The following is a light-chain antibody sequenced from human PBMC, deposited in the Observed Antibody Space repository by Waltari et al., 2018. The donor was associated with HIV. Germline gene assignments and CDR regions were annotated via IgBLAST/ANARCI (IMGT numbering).Light chain of an antibody. CDR1: ENINNY. CDR2: GVS. J-gene: IGKJ2*01. CDR3: QQSYSTLPYT. V-gene: IGKV1-39*01. Sequence: DIQMTQSPSSLSAFVGDRVTITCRTSENINNYLNWYQQRPGKAPNVLSYGVSNLQSGAPSRIRGSGSGTNFTLTITNLQPEDIATYFCQQSYSTLPYTFGQGTKVEVK.